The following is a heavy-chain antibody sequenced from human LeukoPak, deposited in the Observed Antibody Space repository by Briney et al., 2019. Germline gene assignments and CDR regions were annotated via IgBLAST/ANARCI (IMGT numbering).Heavy chain of an antibody. CDR1: VYTFTSYD. CDR3: ARGYGTGWFDP. V-gene: IGHV1-8*01. D-gene: IGHD4-17*01. CDR2: MNPNSGNT. Sequence: ASVKVSSKASVYTFTSYDISWVRQATGQGLEWMGWMNPNSGNTGYAQKFQGRVTMARNTSISTAYMELSSLRSEDTAVYYCARGYGTGWFDPWGQGTLVTVSS. J-gene: IGHJ5*02.